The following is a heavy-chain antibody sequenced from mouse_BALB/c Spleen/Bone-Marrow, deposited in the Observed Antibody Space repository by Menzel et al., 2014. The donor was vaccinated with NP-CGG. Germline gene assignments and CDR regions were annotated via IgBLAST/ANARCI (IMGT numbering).Heavy chain of an antibody. J-gene: IGHJ2*01. Sequence: QVQLQQPGAELVKPGAPVKLSCKASGYTFTSYWMNWVKQRPGRGLEWIGRIDPSDSETHYNQKFKDKATLTVGKSSSTAYIQLSSLTSEDSAVYYCARNWVYFDYWGQGTTLTVSS. CDR2: IDPSDSET. V-gene: IGHV1-69*02. D-gene: IGHD4-1*01. CDR3: ARNWVYFDY. CDR1: GYTFTSYW.